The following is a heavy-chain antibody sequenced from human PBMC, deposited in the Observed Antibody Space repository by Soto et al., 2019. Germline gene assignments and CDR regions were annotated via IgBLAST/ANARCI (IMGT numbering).Heavy chain of an antibody. CDR2: ISGSGGST. CDR1: GFTFSSYA. CDR3: AKATYYYDSSDSQLDY. D-gene: IGHD3-22*01. Sequence: GGSLRLSCAASGFTFSSYAMSWVRQAPGKGLEWVSAISGSGGSTYYADSVKGRFTISRDNSKNTLYLQMNSLRAEDTAVYYCAKATYYYDSSDSQLDYRGQGTLVTVSS. J-gene: IGHJ4*02. V-gene: IGHV3-23*01.